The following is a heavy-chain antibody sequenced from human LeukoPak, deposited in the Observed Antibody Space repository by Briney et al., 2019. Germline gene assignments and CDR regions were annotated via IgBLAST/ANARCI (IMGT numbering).Heavy chain of an antibody. V-gene: IGHV3-48*04. CDR3: ARDFWSGYYDPFDY. Sequence: GGSLRLSYAASGFTFSSYSMNWVRQAPGKGLEWVSYISRSSSTIFYADSVKGRFTISRDNARNSLYLQMNSLRAEDTAVYYCARDFWSGYYDPFDYWGQGTLVTVSS. CDR1: GFTFSSYS. CDR2: ISRSSSTI. D-gene: IGHD3-3*01. J-gene: IGHJ4*02.